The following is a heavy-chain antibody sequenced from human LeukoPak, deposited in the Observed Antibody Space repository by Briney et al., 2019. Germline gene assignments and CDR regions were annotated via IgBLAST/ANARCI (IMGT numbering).Heavy chain of an antibody. D-gene: IGHD3-10*01. V-gene: IGHV3-48*04. J-gene: IGHJ6*03. CDR2: ISSSCSTI. CDR3: ARDALWFGVYYYYMDV. CDR1: GFTFSSYS. Sequence: GGSLRLSCAASGFTFSSYSMNWVRQAPGKGLEWVSYISSSCSTIYYEDSVKGRFTISRDNAKNSLYLQMNSLRAEDTAVYYCARDALWFGVYYYYMDVWGKGTTVTVSS.